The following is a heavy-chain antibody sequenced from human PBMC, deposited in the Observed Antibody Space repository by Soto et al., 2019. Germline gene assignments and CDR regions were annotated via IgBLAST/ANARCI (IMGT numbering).Heavy chain of an antibody. CDR3: ASNYYDSSGFYDY. CDR2: IIPIFGTA. Sequence: GASVKVSCKASGGTFSSYAISWVRQAPGQGLEWMGGIIPIFGTANYAQKFQGRVTITADESTSTAYMELSSLRSEDTAVYYCASNYYDSSGFYDYRGQGTLVTVSS. V-gene: IGHV1-69*13. CDR1: GGTFSSYA. J-gene: IGHJ4*02. D-gene: IGHD3-22*01.